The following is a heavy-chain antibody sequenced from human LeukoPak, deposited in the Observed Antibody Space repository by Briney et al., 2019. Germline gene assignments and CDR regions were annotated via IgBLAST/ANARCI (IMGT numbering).Heavy chain of an antibody. Sequence: GGSLRLSCAASGFTFSSYWMHWVRQAPGKGLEWVSSISSSSSYIYYADSVKGRFTISRDNAKNSLYLQMNSLRAEDTAVYYCARETSYDILTGWSYFDPWGQGTLVTVSS. CDR1: GFTFSSYW. CDR2: ISSSSSYI. D-gene: IGHD3-9*01. CDR3: ARETSYDILTGWSYFDP. J-gene: IGHJ5*02. V-gene: IGHV3-21*01.